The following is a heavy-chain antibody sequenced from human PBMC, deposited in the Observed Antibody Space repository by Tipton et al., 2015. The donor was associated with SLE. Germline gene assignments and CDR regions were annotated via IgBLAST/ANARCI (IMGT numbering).Heavy chain of an antibody. D-gene: IGHD6-19*01. J-gene: IGHJ4*02. V-gene: IGHV3-23*01. CDR2: ISGSGGST. CDR3: AKVGYSSGWYVDY. Sequence: SLRLSCAASGFTFSDYYMSWIRQAPGKGLEWVSAISGSGGSTYYADSVKGRFTISRDNSKNTLYLQMNSLRAEDTAVYYCAKVGYSSGWYVDYWGQGTLVTVSS. CDR1: GFTFSDYY.